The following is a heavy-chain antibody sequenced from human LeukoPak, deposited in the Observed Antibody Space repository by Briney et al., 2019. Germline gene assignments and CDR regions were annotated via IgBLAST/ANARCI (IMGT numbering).Heavy chain of an antibody. J-gene: IGHJ5*02. CDR2: IYTSGST. CDR1: GGSISSYY. Sequence: PSETLSLTCTVSGGSISSYYWSWIRQPAGKGLEWIGRIYTSGSTNYNPSLKSRVTMSVDTSKNQFSLKLSSVTAADTAVYYCARSDPNTITNPYYYDSSGHNWFDPWGQGTWSPSPQ. CDR3: ARSDPNTITNPYYYDSSGHNWFDP. D-gene: IGHD3-22*01. V-gene: IGHV4-4*07.